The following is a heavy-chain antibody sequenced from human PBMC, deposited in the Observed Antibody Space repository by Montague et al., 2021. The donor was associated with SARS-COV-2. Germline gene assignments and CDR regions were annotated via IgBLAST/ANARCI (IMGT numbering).Heavy chain of an antibody. J-gene: IGHJ4*02. CDR2: IYYSGST. CDR3: AGREDYYGSGSYPN. D-gene: IGHD3-10*01. Sequence: SETLSLTYTVSGGSISSSSYYWGWIRQPPGKGLEWIGSIYYSGSTYYNPSLKSRVTISVDTSKNQFSLKLSSVTAADTAVYYCAGREDYYGSGSYPNWGQGTLVTVSS. V-gene: IGHV4-39*01. CDR1: GGSISSSSYY.